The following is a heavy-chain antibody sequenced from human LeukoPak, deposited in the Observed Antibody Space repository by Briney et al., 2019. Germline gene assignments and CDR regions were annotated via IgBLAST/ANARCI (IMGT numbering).Heavy chain of an antibody. CDR1: GFTFSSYA. CDR3: AKDASNVVAATAVDS. V-gene: IGHV3-30*04. CDR2: ISYDGSNK. Sequence: GGSLRLSCAASGFTFSSYAMHWVRQAPGKGLEWVAVISYDGSNKYYADSVKGRFTISRDNSKNTVDLEMNSLRAEDAAVYYCAKDASNVVAATAVDSWGQGILVTVSS. D-gene: IGHD2-15*01. J-gene: IGHJ4*02.